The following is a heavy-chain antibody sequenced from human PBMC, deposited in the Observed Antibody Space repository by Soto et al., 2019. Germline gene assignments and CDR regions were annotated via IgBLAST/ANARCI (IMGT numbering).Heavy chain of an antibody. J-gene: IGHJ6*02. CDR2: IWYDGRNK. CDR3: ARDSPHPTYYYGMDV. V-gene: IGHV3-33*01. Sequence: QVQLVESGGGVVQPGRSLRLSCAASGFTFSSYGMHWVRQAPGKGLEWVAVIWYDGRNKYYADSVKGRFTISRDNSKNTRYLQMNSLIAEDTAVYYCARDSPHPTYYYGMDVWCQGTTVTVSS. CDR1: GFTFSSYG.